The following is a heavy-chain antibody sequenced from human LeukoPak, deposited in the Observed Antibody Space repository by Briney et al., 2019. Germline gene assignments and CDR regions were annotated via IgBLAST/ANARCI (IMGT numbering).Heavy chain of an antibody. D-gene: IGHD2-2*01. J-gene: IGHJ5*02. Sequence: SVKVSCKASGGTFSSYAISWVRQAPGQGLEWMGGIIPIFGTANYAQKFQGRVTITTDESTSTAYMELSGLRSEDTAVYYCAREGHCSSTSCYAGRIYNWFDPWGQGTLVTVSS. CDR1: GGTFSSYA. CDR3: AREGHCSSTSCYAGRIYNWFDP. V-gene: IGHV1-69*05. CDR2: IIPIFGTA.